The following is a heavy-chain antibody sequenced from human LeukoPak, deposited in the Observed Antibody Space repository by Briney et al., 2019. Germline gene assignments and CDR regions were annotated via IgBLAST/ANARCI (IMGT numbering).Heavy chain of an antibody. CDR2: IYSGGRT. CDR1: GFTFSSNY. Sequence: GGSLRLSCAASGFTFSSNYMSWVRQAPGKGLEWVSLIYSGGRTNYADSVKGRFTISRDNSKNTLYLQMNSLRAEDTAVYYCARDPGSSWQNYFDNWGQGTLVTVSS. CDR3: ARDPGSSWQNYFDN. J-gene: IGHJ4*02. V-gene: IGHV3-53*01. D-gene: IGHD6-13*01.